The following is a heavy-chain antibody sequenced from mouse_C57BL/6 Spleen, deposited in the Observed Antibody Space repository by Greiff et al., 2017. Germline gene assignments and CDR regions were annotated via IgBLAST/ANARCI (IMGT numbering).Heavy chain of an antibody. CDR3: ARGGDSGFAY. J-gene: IGHJ3*01. V-gene: IGHV5-16*01. CDR1: GFTFSDYY. CDR2: INYDGSST. Sequence: EVMLVESEGGLVQPGSSMKLSCTASGFTFSDYYMAWVRQVPEKGLEWVANINYDGSSTYYLDSLKSRFIISRDNAKNILYLQMSSLKSEDTATYYCARGGDSGFAYWGQGTLVTVSA.